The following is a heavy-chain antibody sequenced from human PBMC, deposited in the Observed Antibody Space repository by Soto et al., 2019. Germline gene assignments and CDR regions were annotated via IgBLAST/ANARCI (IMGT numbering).Heavy chain of an antibody. D-gene: IGHD6-19*01. CDR1: GGSISSSSYY. J-gene: IGHJ6*02. V-gene: IGHV4-39*01. CDR2: IYYSGST. Sequence: SETLSLTCTVSGGSISSSSYYWGWIRQPPGKGLDWIGSIYYSGSTYYNPSLKSRVTISVDPSKNQFSLKLSSVTAADTAVYYCARRGLQVAGPYPDNATDVWGQGPTVTASS. CDR3: ARRGLQVAGPYPDNATDV.